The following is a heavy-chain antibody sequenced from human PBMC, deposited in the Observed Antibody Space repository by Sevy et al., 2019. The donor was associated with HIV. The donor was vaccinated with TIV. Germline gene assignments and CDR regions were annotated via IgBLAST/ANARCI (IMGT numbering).Heavy chain of an antibody. CDR3: AGEGCTKPHDY. CDR1: GFTFSKYS. V-gene: IGHV3-23*01. D-gene: IGHD2-8*01. CDR2: LSFGCGEI. J-gene: IGHJ4*02. Sequence: GGSLRLSCAASGFTFSKYSMSWVRQPPGKGLEWVSTLSFGCGEINYADSVKGRFTISRENSKSSVYLQMNNLRPGDTAVYYCAGEGCTKPHDYWGQGTLVTVSS.